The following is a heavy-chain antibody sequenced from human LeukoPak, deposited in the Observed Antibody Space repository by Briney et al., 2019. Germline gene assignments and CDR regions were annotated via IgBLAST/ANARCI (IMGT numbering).Heavy chain of an antibody. V-gene: IGHV1-24*01. CDR1: GYTVTVLS. CDR3: ATDSGYLYGMDV. CDR2: FDNEDGET. J-gene: IGHJ6*02. D-gene: IGHD3-22*01. Sequence: ASVKLSCKIAGYTVTVLSMHWVRQAPGQGLEWRGGFDNEDGETNYAQKFQGRVTMNESTSTDTAYMELSSLRSGDAAVYYCATDSGYLYGMDVWGQGTTVTVSS.